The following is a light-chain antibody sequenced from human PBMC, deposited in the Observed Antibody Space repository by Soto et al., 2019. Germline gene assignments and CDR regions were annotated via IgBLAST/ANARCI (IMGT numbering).Light chain of an antibody. Sequence: QSVLIQPASVSGSPGQSIAISCTGTSSDVGAYNYVSWYQQHPGKAPKVIIFDVKYRPSGVSDRFSGSKSGNTASLTISGLQAEDEADYYCSSYASSSSVIFGGGTKVTVL. V-gene: IGLV2-14*03. CDR2: DVK. J-gene: IGLJ2*01. CDR1: SSDVGAYNY. CDR3: SSYASSSSVI.